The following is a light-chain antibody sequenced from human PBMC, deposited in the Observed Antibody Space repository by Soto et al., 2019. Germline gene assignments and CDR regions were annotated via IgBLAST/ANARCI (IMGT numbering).Light chain of an antibody. CDR1: SSDVGGYKY. CDR2: EVN. J-gene: IGLJ1*01. Sequence: QSVLTQPPSASGSPGQSVTISCTGTSSDVGGYKYVSWYQQHPGKAPKLMIFEVNKRPSGVPDRFSGSKSGNTASLTVSGLQAEDEADYYCRSYVGINNLGVFGTGTKVTVL. V-gene: IGLV2-8*01. CDR3: RSYVGINNLGV.